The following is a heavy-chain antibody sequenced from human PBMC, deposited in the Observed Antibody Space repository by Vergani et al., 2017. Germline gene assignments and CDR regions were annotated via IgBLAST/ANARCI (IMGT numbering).Heavy chain of an antibody. CDR1: GGSISSSSYY. J-gene: IGHJ4*02. Sequence: QLQLQESGPGLVKPSETLSLTCTVSGGSISSSSYYWGWIRQPPGKGLEWIGRIYYSGSTYYNPSLKSRVTISVDTSKNQFSRKLSSVTAADTAVYYCARVGSSSGWYAFYHWGQGTLVTVSS. D-gene: IGHD6-19*01. V-gene: IGHV4-39*07. CDR2: IYYSGST. CDR3: ARVGSSSGWYAFYH.